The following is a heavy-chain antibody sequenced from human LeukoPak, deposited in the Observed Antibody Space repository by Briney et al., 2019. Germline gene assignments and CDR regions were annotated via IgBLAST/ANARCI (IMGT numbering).Heavy chain of an antibody. D-gene: IGHD3-22*01. CDR1: GFTVSSNY. CDR3: ARDNDYYDSSGYIPGMDV. CDR2: IYSGGST. Sequence: GGSLRLSCAASGFTVSSNYMSWVRQAPGKGLEWVSGIYSGGSTYYADSVKGRFTISRDNSKNTLYLQMNSLRAEDTAVYYCARDNDYYDSSGYIPGMDVWGQGTTVTVSS. V-gene: IGHV3-66*02. J-gene: IGHJ6*02.